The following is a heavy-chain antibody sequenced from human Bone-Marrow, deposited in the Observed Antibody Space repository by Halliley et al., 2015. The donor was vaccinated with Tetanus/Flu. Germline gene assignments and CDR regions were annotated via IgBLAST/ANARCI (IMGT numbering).Heavy chain of an antibody. D-gene: IGHD3-10*01. J-gene: IGHJ4*02. CDR3: ARRRMFRGTFLASSDSVFDY. Sequence: GRTNYNPSLTSRVTISLDPSKNQFSLKVNSVTAADTAVYYCARRRMFRGTFLASSDSVFDYWGQGTQVTV. CDR2: GRT. V-gene: IGHV4-34*01.